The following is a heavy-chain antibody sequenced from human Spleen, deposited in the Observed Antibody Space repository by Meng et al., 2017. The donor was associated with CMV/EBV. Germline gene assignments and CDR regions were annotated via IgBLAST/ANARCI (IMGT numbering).Heavy chain of an antibody. CDR2: IYTSGST. Sequence: QVQLQESGPGLVKPSDTLSLTCAVSGYSISSSNWWGWIRQPPGKGLAWIGRIYTSGSTNYNPSLKSRVTMSVDTSKNQFSLKLSSVTAADTAVYYCTYSSSWLTHPLFDYWGQGTLVTVSS. V-gene: IGHV4-28*01. J-gene: IGHJ4*02. CDR1: GYSISSSNW. CDR3: TYSSSWLTHPLFDY. D-gene: IGHD6-13*01.